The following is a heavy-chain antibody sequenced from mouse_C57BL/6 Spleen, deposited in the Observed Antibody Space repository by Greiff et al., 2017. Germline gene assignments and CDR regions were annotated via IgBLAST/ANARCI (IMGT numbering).Heavy chain of an antibody. V-gene: IGHV2-2*01. J-gene: IGHJ4*01. CDR3: GRTLSLTGTGAMDY. D-gene: IGHD4-1*01. CDR2: IWSGGST. CDR1: GFSLTSYG. Sequence: QVQLKQSGPGLVQPSQSLSITCTVSGFSLTSYGVHWVRQSPGKGLEWLGVIWSGGSTDYNAAFISRLSISEDNSKSQVFFKMNSLQADDTAIDYCGRTLSLTGTGAMDYWGQGTSVTVSS.